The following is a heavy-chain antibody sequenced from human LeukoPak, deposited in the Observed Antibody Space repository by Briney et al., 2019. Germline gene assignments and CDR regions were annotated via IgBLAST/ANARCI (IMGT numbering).Heavy chain of an antibody. V-gene: IGHV3-11*04. D-gene: IGHD3-22*01. CDR2: ISSSGSTI. Sequence: KPGGSLRLSCAASGFTFSDYYMSWIRQAPGKGLEWVSYISSSGSTIYYADSVKGRFTISRDNAKNSLYLQMNSLGAEDTAVYYCARAPYYYDSSGYYQSWYWFDPWGQGTLVTVSS. CDR3: ARAPYYYDSSGYYQSWYWFDP. J-gene: IGHJ5*02. CDR1: GFTFSDYY.